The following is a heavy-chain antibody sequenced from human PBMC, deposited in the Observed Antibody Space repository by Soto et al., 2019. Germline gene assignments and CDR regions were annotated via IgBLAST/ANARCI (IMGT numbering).Heavy chain of an antibody. V-gene: IGHV2-5*02. J-gene: IGHJ6*02. D-gene: IGHD2-21*02. Sequence: QVILKESGPTLVKPTQTLTLTCTVSRLSLRTTGVGVGWVRQPPGKGLEWIALLYWDDDQRYSPSLRSRLTIAKDISEKQVVLTMTNMDTVDTATYYCVQSRCGGDCLEIYSSHAYNALDVWGQGTTVTVSS. CDR3: VQSRCGGDCLEIYSSHAYNALDV. CDR2: LYWDDDQ. CDR1: RLSLRTTGVG.